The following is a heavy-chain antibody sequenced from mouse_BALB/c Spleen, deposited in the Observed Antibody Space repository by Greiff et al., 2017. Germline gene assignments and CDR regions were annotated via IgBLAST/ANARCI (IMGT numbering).Heavy chain of an antibody. CDR2: ISSGGST. J-gene: IGHJ4*01. D-gene: IGHD2-14*01. Sequence: DVMLVESGGGLVKPGGSLKLSCAASGFTFSSYAMSWVRQTPEKRLEWVASISSGGSTYYPDSVKGRFTISRDNARNILYLQMSSLRSEDTAMYYCAPFYYRYDRGYAMDYWGQGTSVTVSS. CDR3: APFYYRYDRGYAMDY. CDR1: GFTFSSYA. V-gene: IGHV5-6-5*01.